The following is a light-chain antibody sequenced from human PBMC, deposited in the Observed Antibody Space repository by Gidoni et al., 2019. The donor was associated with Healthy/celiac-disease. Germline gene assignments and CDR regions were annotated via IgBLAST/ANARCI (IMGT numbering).Light chain of an antibody. V-gene: IGKV3-11*01. Sequence: EIVLTQSPATLSLSPGERATLSCRACQSVSSYLAWYQQNTGQAPRLLIADASNRATGIPARFSGSGSGTDFILTISSLEPEDFAVYYCQQRSNWPPTFGQGTRLEIK. J-gene: IGKJ5*01. CDR2: DAS. CDR1: QSVSSY. CDR3: QQRSNWPPT.